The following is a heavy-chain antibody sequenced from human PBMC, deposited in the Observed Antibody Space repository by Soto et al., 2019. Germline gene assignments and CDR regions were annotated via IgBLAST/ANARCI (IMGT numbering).Heavy chain of an antibody. Sequence: EVQLVASGGGSVQPGRSLRLSCAATGFTFDDYAMHWVRQAPGKGXXWXXGITWTSANIGYADSVRGRFTISRDNAKNYLYLQMISLRAEDTAFYYCARAPXXXXXXXXXXAXLDYWGQGVLVTVSS. CDR2: ITWTSANI. CDR3: ARAPXXXXXXXXXXAXLDY. CDR1: GFTFDDYA. V-gene: IGHV3-9*01. J-gene: IGHJ4*02.